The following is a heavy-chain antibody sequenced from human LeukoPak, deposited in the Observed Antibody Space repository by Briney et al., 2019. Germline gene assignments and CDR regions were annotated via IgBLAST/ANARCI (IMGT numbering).Heavy chain of an antibody. V-gene: IGHV3-53*01. Sequence: GGSLRLSCAASGFTVSSNYMTWVRQAPGQGLEWVSVIYFGGTTYYADSVKGRFTISRDNSKNSVYLQMNSLRVEDTAVYYCARGDGVYVYWGQGTLVTVSS. J-gene: IGHJ4*02. CDR3: ARGDGVYVY. CDR2: IYFGGTT. CDR1: GFTVSSNY. D-gene: IGHD5/OR15-5a*01.